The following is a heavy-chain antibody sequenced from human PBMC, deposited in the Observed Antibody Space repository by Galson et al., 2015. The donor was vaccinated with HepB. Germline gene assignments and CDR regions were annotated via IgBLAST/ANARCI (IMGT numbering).Heavy chain of an antibody. J-gene: IGHJ4*02. D-gene: IGHD2-2*02. V-gene: IGHV3-7*03. CDR1: GFTFSTYW. Sequence: SLRLSCAASGFTFSTYWMTWVRQAPGKGLEWVANIKQDGSDKYYVDSVKGRFTISRDNAKNSLYLQMNSLRADDTAVYYCARDCFTTNCHSRFDYWGQGTLVTVSS. CDR2: IKQDGSDK. CDR3: ARDCFTTNCHSRFDY.